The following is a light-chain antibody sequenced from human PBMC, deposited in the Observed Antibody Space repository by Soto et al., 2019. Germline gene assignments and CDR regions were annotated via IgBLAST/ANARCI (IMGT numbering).Light chain of an antibody. CDR3: QQRSNWPIT. CDR1: QNITTY. Sequence: DIQMTQSPSSLSASVGDRVTITCRASQNITTYLNWYQQKAGVAPNLLIYATSNLQRGVPSRFSGSGSGTDFTLTISSLEPEDFAVYYCQQRSNWPITFGQGTRLEI. J-gene: IGKJ5*01. V-gene: IGKV1-39*01. CDR2: ATS.